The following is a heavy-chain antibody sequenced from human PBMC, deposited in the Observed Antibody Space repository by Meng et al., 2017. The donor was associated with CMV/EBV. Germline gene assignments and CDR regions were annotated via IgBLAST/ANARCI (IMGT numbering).Heavy chain of an antibody. CDR1: GFTFSSYS. Sequence: GGSLRLSCAASGFTFSSYSMNWVRQAPGKGLEGVSYISSSSSTIYYADSVKGRFTISRDNAKNSLYLQMNSLRAEDTAVYYCAREDIVVVLAASYYGMDVWGQGTTVTVSS. D-gene: IGHD2-2*01. CDR3: AREDIVVVLAASYYGMDV. J-gene: IGHJ6*02. CDR2: ISSSSSTI. V-gene: IGHV3-48*04.